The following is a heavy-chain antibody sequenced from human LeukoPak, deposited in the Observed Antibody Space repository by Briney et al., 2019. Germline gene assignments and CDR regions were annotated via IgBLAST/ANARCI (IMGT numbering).Heavy chain of an antibody. CDR3: AKSLSGTYSYYFDY. D-gene: IGHD3-10*01. CDR1: GLIVSSNY. CDR2: ISGSGSST. V-gene: IGHV3-23*01. Sequence: PGGSLRLSCAASGLIVSSNYMSWVRQAPGKGLEWVSSISGSGSSTYYADSVKGRFTISRDNSKNTLFLQMNALRVEDTAVYYCAKSLSGTYSYYFDYWGQGTLVTVSS. J-gene: IGHJ4*02.